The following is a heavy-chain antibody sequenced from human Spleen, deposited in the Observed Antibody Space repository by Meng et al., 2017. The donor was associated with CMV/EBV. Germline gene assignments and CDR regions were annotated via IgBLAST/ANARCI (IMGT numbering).Heavy chain of an antibody. CDR2: IYSGGLP. J-gene: IGHJ6*02. CDR3: AKDQVVVVAATYYYGMDV. CDR1: GFSFSHSA. D-gene: IGHD2-15*01. V-gene: IGHV3-23*03. Sequence: GESLKISCAASGFSFSHSAMTWVRQAPGKGLEWVSTIYSGGLPYYADSVKGRFTISRDNSKNTLYLQMNSLRAEDTAVYYCAKDQVVVVAATYYYGMDVWGQGTTVTVSS.